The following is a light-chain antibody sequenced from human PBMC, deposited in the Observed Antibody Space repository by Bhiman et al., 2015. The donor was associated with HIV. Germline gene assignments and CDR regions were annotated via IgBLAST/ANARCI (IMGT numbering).Light chain of an antibody. Sequence: SYELTQPPSVSVAPGKTATITCGGNTIGSKTVHWYQQRPGQAPVLVLYSDTARPSGIPERFSGSNSGNTATLTISRVEAGDEADYYCQLWDTTSDPFVVFGGGTKLTVL. CDR2: SDT. V-gene: IGLV3-21*04. CDR3: QLWDTTSDPFVV. J-gene: IGLJ2*01. CDR1: TIGSKT.